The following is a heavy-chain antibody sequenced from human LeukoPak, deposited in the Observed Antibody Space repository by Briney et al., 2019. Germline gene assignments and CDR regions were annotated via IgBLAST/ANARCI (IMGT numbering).Heavy chain of an antibody. CDR3: ASGRTGSGSVY. Sequence: PSETLSLTCTVSGDSITSTTYYWGWIRQPPGRGLEWIGNIYYTGSTHYKQSLRSRVTISLDTSKNQFSLRLSSVTAADTAVYHCASGRTGSGSVYWGQGTLVTVSS. CDR1: GDSITSTTYY. D-gene: IGHD6-19*01. J-gene: IGHJ4*02. V-gene: IGHV4-39*01. CDR2: IYYTGST.